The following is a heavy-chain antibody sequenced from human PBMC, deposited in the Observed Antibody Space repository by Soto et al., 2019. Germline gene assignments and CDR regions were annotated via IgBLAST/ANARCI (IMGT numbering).Heavy chain of an antibody. CDR1: GGSISSGGYY. J-gene: IGHJ4*02. CDR2: IYYSGST. Sequence: SETLSLTCTVSGGSISSGGYYWSWIRQHPGKGLEWIGYIYYSGSTYYNPSLKSRVTISVDTSKNQFSLKLSSVTAADTAVYYCARGLIAAAGTFLDYWGQGTLVTVSS. CDR3: ARGLIAAAGTFLDY. V-gene: IGHV4-31*03. D-gene: IGHD6-13*01.